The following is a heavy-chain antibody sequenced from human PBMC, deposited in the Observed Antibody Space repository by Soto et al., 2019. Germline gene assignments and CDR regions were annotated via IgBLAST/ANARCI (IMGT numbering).Heavy chain of an antibody. CDR3: ARDIITVIGGNIYYYFGMDV. J-gene: IGHJ6*02. CDR1: GGSFRDYY. D-gene: IGHD3-10*01. Sequence: QVHLQQWGEGLLRPSETLSLTCAVNGGSFRDYYWSWIRQPPGKGLEWTGEINQSGTTHYNPSLRSRVKISIATSKNQFSLNLTSVTAADTAIYYCARDIITVIGGNIYYYFGMDVWGQGTTVAVSS. V-gene: IGHV4-34*01. CDR2: INQSGTT.